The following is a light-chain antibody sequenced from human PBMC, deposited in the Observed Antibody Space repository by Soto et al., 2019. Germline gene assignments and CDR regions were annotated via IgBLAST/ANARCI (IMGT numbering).Light chain of an antibody. CDR2: GAS. CDR1: QSVGST. Sequence: EILMTQSPATLSVSPGERVILSCRASQSVGSTLAWYQQKPGQAPRLLIRGASTRATGVPARFSGSGSGTEFPLTISLLPSEDFAVYYCQQYSTSLTFGGGTTLEIK. V-gene: IGKV3-15*01. CDR3: QQYSTSLT. J-gene: IGKJ4*02.